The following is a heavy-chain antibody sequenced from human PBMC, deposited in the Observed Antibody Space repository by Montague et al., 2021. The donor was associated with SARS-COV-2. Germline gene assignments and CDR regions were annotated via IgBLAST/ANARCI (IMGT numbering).Heavy chain of an antibody. V-gene: IGHV4-59*01. J-gene: IGHJ4*02. CDR3: ARISHLEGYYFDY. CDR2: IYYSGST. CDR1: GGSTSGYY. Sequence: SETLSLTCTVSGGSTSGYYWSWIRQPPGKGLEWIGYIYYSGSTXXXPSXKGRVTISIDTSKNQFSLKLSSVTAADTAVYYCARISHLEGYYFDYWGQGTLATVSS.